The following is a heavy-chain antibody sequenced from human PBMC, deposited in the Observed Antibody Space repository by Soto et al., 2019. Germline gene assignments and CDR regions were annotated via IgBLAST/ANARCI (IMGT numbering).Heavy chain of an antibody. CDR2: IYRGTTP. Sequence: SETLSLTCAVSGDSISSDNWWSWFRQPPEKGLEWIGEIYRGTTPTYNPSLESRVTISVDKSKKHFSLKLNSVTAADTAVYYCVKNGAYALEYWGQGTLVTVSS. J-gene: IGHJ4*02. V-gene: IGHV4-4*02. CDR1: GDSISSDNW. CDR3: VKNGAYALEY. D-gene: IGHD2-8*01.